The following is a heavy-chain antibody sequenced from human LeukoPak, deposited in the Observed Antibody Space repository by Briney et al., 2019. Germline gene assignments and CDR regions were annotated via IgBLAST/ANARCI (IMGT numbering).Heavy chain of an antibody. CDR1: GFSFSSYE. CDR2: ISSSGSTT. V-gene: IGHV3-48*03. D-gene: IGHD5-18*01. Sequence: GGSLRLSCAASGFSFSSYEMNWVRQAPGKGLEWVSYISSSGSTTYYADSVKGRFTISRDNAKNSLYLQMNSPRAEDTAVYYCARVYGYSYGYGYWGQGTLVTVSS. J-gene: IGHJ4*02. CDR3: ARVYGYSYGYGY.